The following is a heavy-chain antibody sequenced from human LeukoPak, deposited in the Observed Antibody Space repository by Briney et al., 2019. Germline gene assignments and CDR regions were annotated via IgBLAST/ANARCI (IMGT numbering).Heavy chain of an antibody. J-gene: IGHJ6*02. CDR3: ARDPPMANTIVGAGYYGMDV. CDR1: GFTFSDYY. D-gene: IGHD1-26*01. V-gene: IGHV3-11*01. Sequence: GGSLRLSCAASGFTFSDYYMSWIRQAPGKGLEWVSYISSSGSTIYYADPVKGRFTISRDNAKNSLYLQMNSLRAEDTAVYYCARDPPMANTIVGAGYYGMDVWGQGTTVTVSS. CDR2: ISSSGSTI.